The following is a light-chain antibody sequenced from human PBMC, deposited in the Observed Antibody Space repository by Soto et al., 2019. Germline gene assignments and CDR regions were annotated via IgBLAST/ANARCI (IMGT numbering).Light chain of an antibody. Sequence: DIQMTQSPSTLSVSVGDRDTITCRASQSISNWLAWYQQKPGKAPKPLMYKASSLESGVPSRFSGSGSGTEFTLTISSLQPDDFATYYCQQYSSYPLTFGGGTKVEIK. V-gene: IGKV1-5*03. CDR3: QQYSSYPLT. J-gene: IGKJ4*01. CDR1: QSISNW. CDR2: KAS.